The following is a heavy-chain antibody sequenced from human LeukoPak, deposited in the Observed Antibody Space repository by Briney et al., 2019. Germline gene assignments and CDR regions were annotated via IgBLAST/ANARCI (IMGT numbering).Heavy chain of an antibody. D-gene: IGHD3-10*01. V-gene: IGHV4-61*09. CDR2: IYTSGST. J-gene: IGHJ2*01. CDR3: ARLPMLRGEIFVDL. CDR1: GGSISSGSYY. Sequence: PSETLSLTCTVSGGSISSGSYYWSWIRQPAGKGLEWIGHIYTSGSTNYNPSLKSRVTISVDTSKNQFSLKLSSVTAADTAVYYCARLPMLRGEIFVDLWGRGTLVTVSS.